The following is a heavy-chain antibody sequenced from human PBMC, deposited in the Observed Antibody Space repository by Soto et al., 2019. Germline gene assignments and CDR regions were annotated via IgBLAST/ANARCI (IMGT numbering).Heavy chain of an antibody. CDR2: IYYSGST. V-gene: IGHV4-31*03. CDR3: ARDRGRYCSSTSCYAGHYYYGMDV. CDR1: GGSISSGGYY. Sequence: QVQLQESGPGLVKPSQTLSLTCTVSGGSISSGGYYWSWIRQHPGKGLEWIGYIYYSGSTYYNPSLKSRVTLAVDTSKNQFALKLSSVTAADTAVYYCARDRGRYCSSTSCYAGHYYYGMDVWGQGTTVTVSS. J-gene: IGHJ6*02. D-gene: IGHD2-2*01.